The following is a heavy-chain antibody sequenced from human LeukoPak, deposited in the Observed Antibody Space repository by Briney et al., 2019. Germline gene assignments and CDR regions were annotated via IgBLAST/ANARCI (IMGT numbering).Heavy chain of an antibody. CDR1: GFTFSNYA. D-gene: IGHD6-13*01. V-gene: IGHV3-23*01. Sequence: GGSLRLSCAASGFTFSNYAMSWVRQAPGKGLEWVSTINDRGIATYYADSVKGRFTISRDNSKNTLSLQVSSLRAEDTAIYYCAKDRGSSSWYDAFDIWGQGTMVTVSS. CDR3: AKDRGSSSWYDAFDI. CDR2: INDRGIAT. J-gene: IGHJ3*02.